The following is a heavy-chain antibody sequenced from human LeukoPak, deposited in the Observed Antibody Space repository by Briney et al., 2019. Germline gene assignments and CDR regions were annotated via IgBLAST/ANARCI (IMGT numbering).Heavy chain of an antibody. V-gene: IGHV3-53*01. D-gene: IGHD3-3*01. CDR3: AAAGVPAAKLPVLRFLEWFSGAFDY. CDR1: GFIVSNNY. J-gene: IGHJ4*02. CDR2: IYSGGST. Sequence: GGSLRLSCAASGFIVSNNYMSWVSQAPGKGLGWGSVIYSGGSTHYADSVKGRFTISSDHSRNTLYLQMNSLRDEDTAVYYCAAAGVPAAKLPVLRFLEWFSGAFDYWGQGTLVTVSS.